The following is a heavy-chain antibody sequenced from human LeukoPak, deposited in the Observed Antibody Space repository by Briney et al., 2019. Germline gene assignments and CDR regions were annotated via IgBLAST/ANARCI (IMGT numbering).Heavy chain of an antibody. Sequence: NPSETLSLTCTVSGGSISSYYWSWIRQPPGKGLEWIGYIYYSGSTNYNPSLKSRVTISVDTSKNQFSLKLSSVTAADTAVYYCARDSPSITMVRGATDYMDVWGKGTTVTVSS. J-gene: IGHJ6*03. CDR1: GGSISSYY. CDR3: ARDSPSITMVRGATDYMDV. V-gene: IGHV4-59*01. CDR2: IYYSGST. D-gene: IGHD3-10*01.